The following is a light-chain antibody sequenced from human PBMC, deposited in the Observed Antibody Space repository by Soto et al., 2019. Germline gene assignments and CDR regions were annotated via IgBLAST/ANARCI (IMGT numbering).Light chain of an antibody. Sequence: EIVLTQSPGTLSLSPGERATLSCRASQSVSSSSLAWYQLKPGQAPRLLIYAASSRATGIPDRFSGSGSGTDFTLTISRLEPEDFAVYYCQQYGSSSWTFGQGTKVEIK. CDR1: QSVSSSS. J-gene: IGKJ1*01. V-gene: IGKV3-20*01. CDR3: QQYGSSSWT. CDR2: AAS.